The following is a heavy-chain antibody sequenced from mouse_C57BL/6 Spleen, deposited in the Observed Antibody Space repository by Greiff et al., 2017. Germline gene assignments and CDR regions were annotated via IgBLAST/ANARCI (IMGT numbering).Heavy chain of an antibody. V-gene: IGHV1-54*01. D-gene: IGHD4-1*01. CDR2: INPGSGGT. CDR1: GYAFTHYL. CDR3: ARRWDGVDY. J-gene: IGHJ2*01. Sequence: QVQLQQSGAELVRPGTSVKVSCKASGYAFTHYLIEWVKQRPGQGLEWIGVINPGSGGTNYNEKFKGKATLTADKSSSTAYMQLSSLTSEDSAVYFCARRWDGVDYWGQGTTLTVSS.